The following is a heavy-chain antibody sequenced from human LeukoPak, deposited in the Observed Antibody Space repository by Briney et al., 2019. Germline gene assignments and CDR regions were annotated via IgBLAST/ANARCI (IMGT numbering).Heavy chain of an antibody. CDR2: IYISGST. V-gene: IGHV4-61*02. CDR3: ARSPWDTALDY. J-gene: IGHJ4*02. D-gene: IGHD5-18*01. CDR1: GGSISTGSYY. Sequence: RASQTLPLTCTVSGGSISTGSYYWSWIRQPAGKGMEWIGRIYISGSTNYNPSLKSRVTISISTSKNQFSLKLSSATAADTAVYYCARSPWDTALDYWGQGTLVTVSS.